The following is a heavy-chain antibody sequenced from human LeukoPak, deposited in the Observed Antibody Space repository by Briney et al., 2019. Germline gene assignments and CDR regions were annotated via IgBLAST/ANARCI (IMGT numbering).Heavy chain of an antibody. CDR2: IYTSGST. V-gene: IGHV4-4*07. J-gene: IGHJ6*03. D-gene: IGHD5-18*01. Sequence: SETLSLTCTVSGGSIDIYYWSWIRQPAGKGLEWIGRIYTSGSTNYNPSLKSRVTISVDTSKNQFSLKLSSVTAADTAVYYCARTTEGGYTYDYFYYYYMDVWGKGTTVTISS. CDR3: ARTTEGGYTYDYFYYYYMDV. CDR1: GGSIDIYY.